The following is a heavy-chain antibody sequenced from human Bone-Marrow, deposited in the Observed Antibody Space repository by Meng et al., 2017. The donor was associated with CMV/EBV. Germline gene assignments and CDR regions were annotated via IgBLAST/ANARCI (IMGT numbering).Heavy chain of an antibody. CDR1: GFTVSSDA. J-gene: IGHJ4*02. CDR3: AKDSSWFGDQLDY. D-gene: IGHD3-10*01. Sequence: ASGFTVSSDAMGVVRQAPGKGLEWVAVIYSGGSSTYYAGSVKGRFTISRDNSKNTLYLQMNSLRAEDTAVYYCAKDSSWFGDQLDYWGQGTLVTVSS. CDR2: IYSGGSST. V-gene: IGHV3-23*03.